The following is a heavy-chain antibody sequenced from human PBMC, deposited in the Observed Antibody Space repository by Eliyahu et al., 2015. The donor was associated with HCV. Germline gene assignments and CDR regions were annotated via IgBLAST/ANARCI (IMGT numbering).Heavy chain of an antibody. J-gene: IGHJ4*02. CDR2: IWYDGSNK. CDR3: ARDSGGGNSLGY. D-gene: IGHD2-15*01. Sequence: QVQLVESGGGVVQPGRSLRLSXAASGFTFSSYGMHWVRQAPGKGLEWVAVIWYDGSNKYYADSVKGRFTISRDNSKNTLYLQMNSLRAEDTAVYYCARDSGGGNSLGYWGQGTLVTVSS. V-gene: IGHV3-33*01. CDR1: GFTFSSYG.